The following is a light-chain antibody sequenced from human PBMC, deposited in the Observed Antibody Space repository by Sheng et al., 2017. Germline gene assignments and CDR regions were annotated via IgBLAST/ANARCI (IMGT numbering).Light chain of an antibody. V-gene: IGKV3D-20*02. Sequence: EIVLTQSPDTLSLSPGERATLSCRASQFLSSYLAWYQQKPGQAPRLLIYGASSRATGIPDRFSGSGSGTDFTLTISRLEPEDFAVYYCQQRSNWPPITFGQGTRLEI. J-gene: IGKJ5*01. CDR3: QQRSNWPPIT. CDR2: GAS. CDR1: QFLSSY.